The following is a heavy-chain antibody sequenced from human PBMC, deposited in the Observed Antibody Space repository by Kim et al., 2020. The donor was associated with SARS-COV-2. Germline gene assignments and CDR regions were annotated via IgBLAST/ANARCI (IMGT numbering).Heavy chain of an antibody. Sequence: SETLSLTCTVSGGSISSYYWSWIRQPAGKGLEWIGRIYTSGSTNYNPSLKSRVTMSVDTSKNQFSLKLSSVTAADTAVYYCARARIVGAKHDAFDIWGQGTMVTVSS. CDR3: ARARIVGAKHDAFDI. CDR1: GGSISSYY. D-gene: IGHD1-26*01. J-gene: IGHJ3*02. CDR2: IYTSGST. V-gene: IGHV4-4*07.